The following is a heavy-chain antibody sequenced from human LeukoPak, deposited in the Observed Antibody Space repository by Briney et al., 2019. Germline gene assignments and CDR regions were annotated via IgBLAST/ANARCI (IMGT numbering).Heavy chain of an antibody. CDR1: GGSISGSYYY. J-gene: IGHJ5*02. V-gene: IGHV4-30-4*02. CDR3: ARAKYYYDSSGHKLNWFDP. Sequence: SETLSLTCTVSGGSISGSYYYWGWIRQPPGQGLEWIGYIYYSGSTYYNPSLKSRVTISVDTSKNQFSLKLSSVTAADTAVYYCARAKYYYDSSGHKLNWFDPWGQGTLVTVSS. D-gene: IGHD3-22*01. CDR2: IYYSGST.